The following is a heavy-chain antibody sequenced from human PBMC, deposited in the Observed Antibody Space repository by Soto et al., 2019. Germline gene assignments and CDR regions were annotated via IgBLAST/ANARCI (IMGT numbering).Heavy chain of an antibody. CDR3: ARDLPLAGRKTLFDY. CDR1: GYTFTSHR. Sequence: GASVKVSRKASGYTFTSHRIHWVRLAPGQGLEWMGWISAYNGNTNYAQKLQGRVSMTTDTSTSTAYMELRSLRSDDTAVYYCARDLPLAGRKTLFDYWGQGTLVTVSS. D-gene: IGHD2-15*01. CDR2: ISAYNGNT. V-gene: IGHV1-18*04. J-gene: IGHJ4*02.